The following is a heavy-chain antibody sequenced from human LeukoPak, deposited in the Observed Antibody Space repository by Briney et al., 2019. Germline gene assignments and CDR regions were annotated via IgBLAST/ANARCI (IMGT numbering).Heavy chain of an antibody. J-gene: IGHJ5*02. CDR1: GGSISSSSYY. Sequence: SETLSLTCTVSGGSISSSSYYWGWIRQPPGKGLEWIGSIYYSGSTYYNPSLKSRVTISVDTSKNQFSLKLSSVTAADTAVYYCARSGGDLTVSQLLRGPHTGNWFDPWGQGTLVTVSS. V-gene: IGHV4-39*07. D-gene: IGHD2-2*01. CDR3: ARSGGDLTVSQLLRGPHTGNWFDP. CDR2: IYYSGST.